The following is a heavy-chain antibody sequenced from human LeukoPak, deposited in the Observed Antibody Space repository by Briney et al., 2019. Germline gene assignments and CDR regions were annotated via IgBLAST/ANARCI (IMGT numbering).Heavy chain of an antibody. J-gene: IGHJ4*02. CDR3: ARDRGVYYDFWGCYYPSFLFDY. CDR1: GYTFTSYG. V-gene: IGHV1-18*01. D-gene: IGHD3-3*01. Sequence: ASVKVSCKASGYTFTSYGISWVRQAPGQGLEWMGWISAYNGNTNYAQKLQGRVTMTTDTSTSTAYMELRSLRSDDTAVYYCARDRGVYYDFWGCYYPSFLFDYWGQGTLVTVSS. CDR2: ISAYNGNT.